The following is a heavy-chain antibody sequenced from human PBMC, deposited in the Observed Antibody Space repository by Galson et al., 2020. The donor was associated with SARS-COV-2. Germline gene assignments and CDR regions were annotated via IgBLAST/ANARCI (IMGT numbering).Heavy chain of an antibody. Sequence: SETLSLTCTVSGGSISSSSHYWNWIRQPPGKGLEWIGSIYYSGSTNHSPSLKSRVTLSIDTSKNQISLKLNSVTAADTAVYYCARGSGSYYYFHNWGQGTLVTASS. J-gene: IGHJ1*01. CDR1: GGSISSSSHY. V-gene: IGHV4-39*01. D-gene: IGHD3-10*01. CDR2: IYYSGST. CDR3: ARGSGSYYYFHN.